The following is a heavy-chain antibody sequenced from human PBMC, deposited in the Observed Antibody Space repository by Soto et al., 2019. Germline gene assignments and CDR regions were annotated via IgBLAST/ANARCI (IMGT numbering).Heavy chain of an antibody. V-gene: IGHV3-23*01. Sequence: PGGSLRLSCAASGFSFGSYALSWVRQAPGKGLVWVSTISGSDGKTFYADSVKSRFSISRDTSQSTLYLQMNSLRADDTAMYYCARWSYLDYWGQGTRVTVSS. J-gene: IGHJ4*02. D-gene: IGHD3-3*01. CDR2: ISGSDGKT. CDR1: GFSFGSYA. CDR3: ARWSYLDY.